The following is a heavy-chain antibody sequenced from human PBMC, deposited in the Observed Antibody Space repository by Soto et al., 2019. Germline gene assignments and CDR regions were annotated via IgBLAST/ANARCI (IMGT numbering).Heavy chain of an antibody. J-gene: IGHJ4*02. CDR1: GYTFTGFH. V-gene: IGHV1-46*03. D-gene: IGHD6-19*01. CDR2: INPSGGST. Sequence: ASVKVSCKASGYTFTGFHMHWVRQAPGQGLEWMGIINPSGGSTSYAQKFQGRVTMTRDTSTSTVYMELSSLRSEDTAVYYCARDEAVAPFDYWGQGTLVTVSS. CDR3: ARDEAVAPFDY.